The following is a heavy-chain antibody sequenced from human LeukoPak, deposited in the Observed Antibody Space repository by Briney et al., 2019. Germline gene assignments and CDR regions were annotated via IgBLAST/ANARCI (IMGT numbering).Heavy chain of an antibody. CDR1: GFTFSSYG. Sequence: PGRSLRLSCAASGFTFSSYGMHWVRQAPGKGLEWVAVIWYDGSNKYYADSVKGRFTISRDNSKNTLYLQMNSLRAEDTAVYYCAKEGTTVVTPIDYWGQGTLVTVSS. D-gene: IGHD4-23*01. CDR2: IWYDGSNK. V-gene: IGHV3-33*06. J-gene: IGHJ4*02. CDR3: AKEGTTVVTPIDY.